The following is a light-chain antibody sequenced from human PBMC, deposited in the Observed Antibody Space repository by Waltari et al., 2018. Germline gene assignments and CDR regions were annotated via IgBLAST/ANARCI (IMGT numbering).Light chain of an antibody. CDR1: SSDVGNYHL. CDR2: EGN. Sequence: QSALTQPASVSGSPGQSITIPCTDTSSDVGNYHLVSWYQHHPGKAPKLMIYEGNKRPAGVSDRFSGSKSGNRASLTISGLQAEDEADYYCCSYASSSGYVFGTGTEVTVL. V-gene: IGLV2-23*01. J-gene: IGLJ1*01. CDR3: CSYASSSGYV.